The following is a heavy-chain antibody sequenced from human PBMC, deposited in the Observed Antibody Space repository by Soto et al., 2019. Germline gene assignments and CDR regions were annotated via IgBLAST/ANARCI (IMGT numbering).Heavy chain of an antibody. CDR2: IYYSGST. V-gene: IGHV4-39*01. CDR1: GGSISSSSYY. CDR3: ARDYGDYVREYNWFDP. Sequence: QLQLQESGPGLVKPSETLSLTCTVSGGSISSSSYYWGWIRQPPGKGLEWIGSIYYSGSTYYNPSLKSRVTISVDTSKNQFSLKLSSVTAADTAVYYCARDYGDYVREYNWFDPWGQGTLVTVSS. D-gene: IGHD4-17*01. J-gene: IGHJ5*02.